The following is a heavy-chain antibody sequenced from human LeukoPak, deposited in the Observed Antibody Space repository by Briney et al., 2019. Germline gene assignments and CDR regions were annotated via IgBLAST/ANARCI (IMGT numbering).Heavy chain of an antibody. CDR1: GFTFSNYG. Sequence: GGSLRLSCAASGFTFSNYGMHWVRQAPGKGLEWVAFIRFDGSNKYYADSVKGRFTISRDNSKNTLYLQMNSLRAQDTAVYYCARGPNYDILTGWRKTYNAFDIWGQGTMVTVSS. D-gene: IGHD3-9*01. J-gene: IGHJ3*02. V-gene: IGHV3-30*02. CDR2: IRFDGSNK. CDR3: ARGPNYDILTGWRKTYNAFDI.